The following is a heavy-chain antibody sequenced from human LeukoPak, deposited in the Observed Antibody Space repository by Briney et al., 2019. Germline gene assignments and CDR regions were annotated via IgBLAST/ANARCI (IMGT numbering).Heavy chain of an antibody. Sequence: PGGSPRLSCAASGFSFSAYAMSWVRQAPGKGLEWVSIITSTGSSTFYADSVKGRFTISRDNSKNTLFLQMNGLRAQDTALYYCAKAGHTVTTELDYWGQGTLVTVSS. CDR1: GFSFSAYA. D-gene: IGHD4-17*01. V-gene: IGHV3-23*01. CDR3: AKAGHTVTTELDY. CDR2: ITSTGSST. J-gene: IGHJ4*02.